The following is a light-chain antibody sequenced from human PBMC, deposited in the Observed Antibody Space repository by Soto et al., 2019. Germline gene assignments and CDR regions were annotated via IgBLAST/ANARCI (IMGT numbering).Light chain of an antibody. CDR1: QGISSA. CDR2: DAS. Sequence: AIQLTQSPSSLSASVGDRVTISCRASQGISSALAWYQRKPGKAPRLLIYDASSLHSGVPSRFSGSGSGTDFTLTISSLQPEDFGSYYCQHVSDYPRAFGQGTKVDIK. V-gene: IGKV1D-13*01. J-gene: IGKJ2*01. CDR3: QHVSDYPRA.